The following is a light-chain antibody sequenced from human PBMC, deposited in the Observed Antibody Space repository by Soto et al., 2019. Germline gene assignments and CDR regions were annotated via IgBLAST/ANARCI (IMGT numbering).Light chain of an antibody. Sequence: DIVMTQTPLSSPVTLGQPASISCRSSQSLVHSDGNTYLSWLHQRPGQPPRLLSYKISDRFSGVPDRFSGSGAVKDFTLKISRVEAEDVGVYYCMQATQFPVTFGGGTKVEIK. CDR1: QSLVHSDGNTY. CDR2: KIS. V-gene: IGKV2-24*01. CDR3: MQATQFPVT. J-gene: IGKJ4*01.